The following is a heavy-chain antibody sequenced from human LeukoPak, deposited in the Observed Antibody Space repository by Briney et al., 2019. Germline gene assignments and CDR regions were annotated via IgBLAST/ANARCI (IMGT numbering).Heavy chain of an antibody. D-gene: IGHD3-9*01. J-gene: IGHJ4*02. Sequence: PGASLRLSCAASGFTFSNYAMSWVRQAPGKGLEWVSAIVGSGGSTYYANSVKGRFSISRDNSKNTLFLQMNSLRVEDTALYYCSKWGVYDVLTGYYDSDFWGQGTLVTV. CDR3: SKWGVYDVLTGYYDSDF. CDR2: IVGSGGST. V-gene: IGHV3-23*01. CDR1: GFTFSNYA.